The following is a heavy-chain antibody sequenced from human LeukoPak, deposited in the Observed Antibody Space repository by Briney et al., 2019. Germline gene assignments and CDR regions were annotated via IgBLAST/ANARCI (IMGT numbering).Heavy chain of an antibody. V-gene: IGHV3-23*01. J-gene: IGHJ4*02. CDR3: GRPVPVAGRRGYYFDY. CDR2: ISDSGGSI. CDR1: GFTFSGYW. Sequence: PGGSLRLSCAASGFTFSGYWMGWVRQAPGKGLEWVSTISDSGGSIQYAHSVKSRFTISRDNSRSTVYLQMNSLRAEDTAVYYCGRPVPVAGRRGYYFDYWGQGTLVTVSS. D-gene: IGHD6-19*01.